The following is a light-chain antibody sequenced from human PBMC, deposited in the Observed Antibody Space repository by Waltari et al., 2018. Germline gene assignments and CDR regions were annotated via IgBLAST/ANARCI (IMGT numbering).Light chain of an antibody. V-gene: IGKV1-5*03. CDR2: RES. J-gene: IGKJ1*01. Sequence: RVTITCRASQNGSTWLAWYQQKPGKAPKLLIYRESSLESGVPSRFSGSGSGTEFTLTISSLQPDDFAIYYCQQYNSSPWTFGQGTKVEIK. CDR3: QQYNSSPWT. CDR1: QNGSTW.